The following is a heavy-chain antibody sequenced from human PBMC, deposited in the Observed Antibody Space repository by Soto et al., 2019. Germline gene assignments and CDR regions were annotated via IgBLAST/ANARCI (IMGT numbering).Heavy chain of an antibody. J-gene: IGHJ6*02. D-gene: IGHD2-2*01. CDR1: GFTFSSYE. V-gene: IGHV3-48*03. CDR3: ARDFAWYCSSTRCYWGNYYYYGMDV. CDR2: ISSSGSTI. Sequence: EVQLVESGGGLVQPGGSLRLSCAASGFTFSSYEMNWVRQAPGKGLEWVSYISSSGSTIYYADSVKGRFTISRDNAKNSLYLQMNSLRAEDTAVYYCARDFAWYCSSTRCYWGNYYYYGMDVWGQGTTVTVSS.